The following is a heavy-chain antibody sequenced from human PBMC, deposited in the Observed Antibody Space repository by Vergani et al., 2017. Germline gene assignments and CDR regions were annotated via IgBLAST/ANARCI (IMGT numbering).Heavy chain of an antibody. Sequence: QVQLQESGPGLVKPSETLSLTCDVSGDSISSGYYWGWIRQPPGKGLEWIGSIYHSGSTYYNPSLKSRVTISVDTSKNQFSLKLSSVTAAETAVYYCARHFDYGSGSYYSHWFDPWGQGTLVTVSS. V-gene: IGHV4-38-2*01. D-gene: IGHD3-10*01. CDR3: ARHFDYGSGSYYSHWFDP. CDR2: IYHSGST. CDR1: GDSISSGYY. J-gene: IGHJ5*02.